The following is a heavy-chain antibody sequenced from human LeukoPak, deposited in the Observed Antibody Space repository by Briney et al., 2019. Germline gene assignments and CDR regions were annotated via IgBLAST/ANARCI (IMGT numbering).Heavy chain of an antibody. V-gene: IGHV4-59*01. CDR3: ARDRPGIAVAGDAFDI. J-gene: IGHJ3*02. CDR2: IQNRGST. Sequence: PSETLSLTCTVSGGSISSYYWSWIRQPPGKGLEWIGYIQNRGSTNYNPSLKSRVTISVDTSKNQFSLKLMSVAAADTAVYYCARDRPGIAVAGDAFDIWGRGTMVIVSS. D-gene: IGHD6-19*01. CDR1: GGSISSYY.